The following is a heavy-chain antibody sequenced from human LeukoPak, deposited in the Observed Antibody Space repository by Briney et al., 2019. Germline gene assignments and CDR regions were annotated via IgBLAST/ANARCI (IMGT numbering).Heavy chain of an antibody. CDR1: GGSISSYY. Sequence: SETLSLTCTVSGGSISSYYWSWIRQPPGKGLEWIGYIYYSGSTNYNPSLKSRVTISVDTSKNQFSLKLSSVTAADTAVYYCARWGGGSYHFDYWGQGTLVTVSS. CDR3: ARWGGGSYHFDY. D-gene: IGHD1-26*01. V-gene: IGHV4-59*12. J-gene: IGHJ4*02. CDR2: IYYSGST.